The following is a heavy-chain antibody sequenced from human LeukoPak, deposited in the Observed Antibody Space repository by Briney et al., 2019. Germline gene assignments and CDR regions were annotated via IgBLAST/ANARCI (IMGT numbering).Heavy chain of an antibody. CDR2: VVPNSGGT. CDR3: ARGVLLQGRGAFDI. V-gene: IGHV1-2*02. D-gene: IGHD2-15*01. J-gene: IGHJ3*02. Sequence: ASVKVSCKASGYTFTVYYIHWLRQAPGQGLEWMGWVVPNSGGTNSAQNFEDRVTMTRDTSINTAYMELSSLTYGDTAVYYCARGVLLQGRGAFDIWGQGTMVTVSS. CDR1: GYTFTVYY.